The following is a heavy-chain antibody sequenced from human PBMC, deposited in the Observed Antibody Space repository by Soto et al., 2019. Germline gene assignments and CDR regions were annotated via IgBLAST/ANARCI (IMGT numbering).Heavy chain of an antibody. Sequence: SETLSLTCTVSGGSIGGSNYFWGWIRQSPGTGLEWLGTIYSSGSTYYNPSLKSRITMSLDTSKNQFSLNLGSVTAADTAVYYCKRRRFGVPGVTSMDVWGPGTTVTVSS. CDR2: IYSSGST. CDR1: GGSIGGSNYF. D-gene: IGHD3-10*01. J-gene: IGHJ6*02. V-gene: IGHV4-39*01. CDR3: KRRRFGVPGVTSMDV.